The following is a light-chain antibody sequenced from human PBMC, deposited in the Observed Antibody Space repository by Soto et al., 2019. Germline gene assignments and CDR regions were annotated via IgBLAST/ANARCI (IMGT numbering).Light chain of an antibody. Sequence: EIVMTQSPVTLSVSPGERATLSCRASQSVSGNLAWYQQKPGKAPRLLIYGVSARATGIPARFSGSGSGTDFSLTISRLEPEDFAVYHCQQYSSSPPITFGQGTRLEIK. CDR3: QQYSSSPPIT. V-gene: IGKV3-15*01. CDR2: GVS. CDR1: QSVSGN. J-gene: IGKJ5*01.